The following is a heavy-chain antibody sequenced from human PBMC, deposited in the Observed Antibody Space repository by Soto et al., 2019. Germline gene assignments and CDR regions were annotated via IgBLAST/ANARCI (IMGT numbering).Heavy chain of an antibody. J-gene: IGHJ2*01. CDR1: GFTFDDYA. D-gene: IGHD6-19*01. CDR2: ISWNSGSI. V-gene: IGHV3-9*01. Sequence: EVQLVESGGGLVQPDRSLRLSCAASGFTFDDYAMHWVRQAPGKGLEWVSGISWNSGSIGYADSVKGRFTISRDNAKNSLYLQMNSLRAEDTALYYCAKDTSGWHYWYFDLWGRGTLVTVSS. CDR3: AKDTSGWHYWYFDL.